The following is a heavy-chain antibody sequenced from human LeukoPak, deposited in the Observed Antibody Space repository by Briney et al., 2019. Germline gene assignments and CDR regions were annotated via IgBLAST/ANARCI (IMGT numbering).Heavy chain of an antibody. CDR3: ARGAPDDFWSGYFSY. CDR2: ISAYNGNT. D-gene: IGHD3-3*01. Sequence: GASVKVSCKASGYTFTSYGISWVRQAPGQGLEWMGWISAYNGNTNYAQKFQGRVTITADESASTAYMELSSLRSEDTAVYYCARGAPDDFWSGYFSYWGQGTLVTVSS. J-gene: IGHJ4*02. CDR1: GYTFTSYG. V-gene: IGHV1-18*01.